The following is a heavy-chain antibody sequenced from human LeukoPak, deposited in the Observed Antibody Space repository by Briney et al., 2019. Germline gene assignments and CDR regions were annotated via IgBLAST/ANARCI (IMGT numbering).Heavy chain of an antibody. Sequence: AGGSLRLSCTTSGFTLSNYAMPWVRQAPGKGLEWVSGISGNGGSTYYADSVKGRFTISRDYSKNSLHLQMNSLRAEDTAVYYCAKTSGSYFAGFDCWGQGTLVTVSS. J-gene: IGHJ4*02. D-gene: IGHD3-22*01. CDR3: AKTSGSYFAGFDC. V-gene: IGHV3-23*01. CDR2: ISGNGGST. CDR1: GFTLSNYA.